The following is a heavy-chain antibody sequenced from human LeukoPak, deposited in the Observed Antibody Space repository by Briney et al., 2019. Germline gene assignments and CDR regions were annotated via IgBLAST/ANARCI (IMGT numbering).Heavy chain of an antibody. Sequence: GRSLRLSCAASGFTFSSYGVHWVRQAPGKGLEWVAVIWYDGSNKYYADSVKGRFTISRDNSKNTLYLQMNSLRNEDTAVYYCARDLTSVPTRWGQGTLVTVSS. J-gene: IGHJ4*02. V-gene: IGHV3-33*01. D-gene: IGHD4-17*01. CDR1: GFTFSSYG. CDR3: ARDLTSVPTR. CDR2: IWYDGSNK.